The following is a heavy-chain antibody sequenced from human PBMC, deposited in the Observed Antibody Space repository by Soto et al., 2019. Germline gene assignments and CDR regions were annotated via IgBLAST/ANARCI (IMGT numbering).Heavy chain of an antibody. CDR2: ILPRDSDS. J-gene: IGHJ4*02. D-gene: IGHD5-18*01. CDR3: VRHTNGYNPLDY. CDR1: GYSFPDFW. V-gene: IGHV5-51*01. Sequence: GESLKISCEAFGYSFPDFWIGWVRQMPGKGLEWVGIILPRDSDSRYSPSFEGRVTISADNSISTAYLQWSSLTASDTAMYFCVRHTNGYNPLDYWGREPLVTVSS.